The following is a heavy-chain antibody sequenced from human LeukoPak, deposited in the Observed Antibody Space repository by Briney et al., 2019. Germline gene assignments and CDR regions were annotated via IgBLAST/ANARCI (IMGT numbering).Heavy chain of an antibody. D-gene: IGHD3-10*01. CDR3: GTLFSNGAFDY. CDR1: GYTFTGYY. J-gene: IGHJ4*02. CDR2: IYPNSGAT. Sequence: ASVKVSCKASGYTFTGYYMHWVRQAPGQGLEWMGYIYPNSGATKYAQKFQGRVTMTRDTSTSTAYMELSGLRSDDTAVYYCGTLFSNGAFDYWGQGSLVTVSS. V-gene: IGHV1-2*02.